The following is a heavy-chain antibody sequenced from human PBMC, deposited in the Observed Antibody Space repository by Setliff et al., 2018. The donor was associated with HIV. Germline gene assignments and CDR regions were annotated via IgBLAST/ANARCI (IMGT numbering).Heavy chain of an antibody. D-gene: IGHD2-2*01. Sequence: PGGSLRLSCAASGFTFHDYDMTWVRQVPGKGLEWVSGINWNGDNTDYADSVKGRFTVSRDNAKNSLYLQMNSLGAEDTALYYCSRLVVGFSRTSAYMNVWGRGTTVTVSS. CDR3: SRLVVGFSRTSAYMNV. CDR1: GFTFHDYD. J-gene: IGHJ6*03. CDR2: INWNGDNT. V-gene: IGHV3-20*04.